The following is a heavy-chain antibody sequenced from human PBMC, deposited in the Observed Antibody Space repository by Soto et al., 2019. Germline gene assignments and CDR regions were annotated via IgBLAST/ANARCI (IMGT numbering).Heavy chain of an antibody. CDR3: AKGGLVRGGSHGWFDP. CDR2: IYYSGST. J-gene: IGHJ5*02. V-gene: IGHV4-31*03. Sequence: PSETLSLTCTVSGGSISSGGYYWSWIRQHPGKGLEWIGYIYYSGSTYYNPSLKSRVTISVDTSKNQFSLKLSSVTAADTAVYYCAKGGLVRGGSHGWFDPWGQGMLVTVSS. D-gene: IGHD3-10*01. CDR1: GGSISSGGYY.